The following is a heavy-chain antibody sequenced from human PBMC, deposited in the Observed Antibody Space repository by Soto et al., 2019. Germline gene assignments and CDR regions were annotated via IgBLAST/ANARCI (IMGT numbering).Heavy chain of an antibody. D-gene: IGHD1-7*01. CDR1: GGSISSGDYY. V-gene: IGHV4-30-4*01. CDR3: ARMITGTTALPDY. Sequence: TLSLTCTFSGGSISSGDYYWSWIRQPPGKGLEWIGYIYYSGSTYYNPSLKSRVTISVDTSKNQFSLKLSSVTAADTAVYYCARMITGTTALPDYWGQGTLVTVSS. CDR2: IYYSGST. J-gene: IGHJ4*02.